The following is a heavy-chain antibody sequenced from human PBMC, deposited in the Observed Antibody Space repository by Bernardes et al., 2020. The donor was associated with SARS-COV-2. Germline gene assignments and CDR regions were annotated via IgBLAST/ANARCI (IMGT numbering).Heavy chain of an antibody. Sequence: ASVKVSCKASGYTFTSYGISWVRQAPGQGLDWMGWISAYNGTTTYAQKLQGRVTMTTDTSTSTAYMELRSLRSDDTAVYYCARAGRSSGWGDFDYWGQGTLVTVS. D-gene: IGHD6-19*01. V-gene: IGHV1-18*01. J-gene: IGHJ4*02. CDR2: ISAYNGTT. CDR1: GYTFTSYG. CDR3: ARAGRSSGWGDFDY.